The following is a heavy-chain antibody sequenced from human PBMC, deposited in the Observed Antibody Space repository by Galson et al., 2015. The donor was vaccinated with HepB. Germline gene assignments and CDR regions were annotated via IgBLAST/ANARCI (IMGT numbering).Heavy chain of an antibody. D-gene: IGHD3-3*01. V-gene: IGHV1-3*01. Sequence: SVKVSCKASGYTFTSYAMHWVRQAPGQRLEWMGWINAGNGNTKYSQKFQGRVTITRDTSASTAYMELSSLRSEDTAVYYCARDSYYDFWNDYYYMDVWGKGTTVTVSS. J-gene: IGHJ6*03. CDR1: GYTFTSYA. CDR2: INAGNGNT. CDR3: ARDSYYDFWNDYYYMDV.